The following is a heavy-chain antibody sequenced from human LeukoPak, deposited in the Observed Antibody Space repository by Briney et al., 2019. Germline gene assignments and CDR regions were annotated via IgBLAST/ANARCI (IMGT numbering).Heavy chain of an antibody. CDR1: GLTVSSNY. V-gene: IGHV3-66*01. Sequence: GGSLRLSCAASGLTVSSNYMSCVRQAPGKGLGWVSVIYSGGSTYYADSVKDRFTISRDNSKNTLYLQMNCLRAEDTAVYYCARTSTSCLSFDPWGQGTLVTVSS. D-gene: IGHD2-2*01. J-gene: IGHJ5*02. CDR3: ARTSTSCLSFDP. CDR2: IYSGGST.